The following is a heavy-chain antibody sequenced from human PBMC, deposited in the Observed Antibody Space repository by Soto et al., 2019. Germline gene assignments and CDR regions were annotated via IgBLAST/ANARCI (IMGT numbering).Heavy chain of an antibody. V-gene: IGHV1-2*04. J-gene: IGHJ4*02. Sequence: ASLKVSCKASGYTFTGYYMHWVRQAPGQGLEWMGWINPNSGDTNYAQRFQGWVTMTGDRSVSTAYMDLTRLRSDDTAVYYCARGGYTYGYGLDYWGQGTLVTVSS. D-gene: IGHD5-18*01. CDR1: GYTFTGYY. CDR3: ARGGYTYGYGLDY. CDR2: INPNSGDT.